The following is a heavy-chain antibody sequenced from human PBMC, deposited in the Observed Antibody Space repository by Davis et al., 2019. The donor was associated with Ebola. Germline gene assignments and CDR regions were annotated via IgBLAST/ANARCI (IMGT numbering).Heavy chain of an antibody. D-gene: IGHD1-1*01. V-gene: IGHV3-7*03. CDR1: GFTFSNYW. CDR3: ARDLERRANYYGMDV. J-gene: IGHJ6*02. CDR2: IKKDASEK. Sequence: GESLKISCAASGFTFSNYWMHWVRQAPGKGLEWVANIKKDASEKYYVDSVKGRFTISRDNSKNTLYLQMNSLRAEDTAVYYCARDLERRANYYGMDVWGQGTTVTVSS.